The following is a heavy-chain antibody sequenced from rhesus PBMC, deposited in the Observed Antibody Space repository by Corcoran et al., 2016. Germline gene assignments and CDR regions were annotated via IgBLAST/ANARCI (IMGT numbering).Heavy chain of an antibody. CDR3: AKDPDGSSYFLGYFDY. CDR2: INSGGGST. J-gene: IGHJ4*01. CDR1: GFTFSSYW. V-gene: IGHV3S25*01. Sequence: EVQLVESGGGLAKPGGSLRLSCAASGFTFSSYWMNWVRQDPGKGLEWVTAINSGGGSTDYADTGKGLFTISRDNSKNTLSLQMNSLRAEDTAVYYCAKDPDGSSYFLGYFDYWGQGVLVTVSS. D-gene: IGHD4-29*01.